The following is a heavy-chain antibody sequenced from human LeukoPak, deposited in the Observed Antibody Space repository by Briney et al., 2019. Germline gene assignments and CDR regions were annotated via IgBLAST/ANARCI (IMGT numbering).Heavy chain of an antibody. CDR2: IYSGGST. CDR1: GFTVSSNY. CDR3: AKWWSYCSGGSCYPADY. D-gene: IGHD2-15*01. V-gene: IGHV3-53*01. Sequence: GGSLRLSCAASGFTVSSNYMSWVRQAPGKGLEWVSIIYSGGSTYYADSVKGRFTISRDNSKNTLYLQMNSLRAEDTAVYYCAKWWSYCSGGSCYPADYWGQGTLVTVSS. J-gene: IGHJ4*02.